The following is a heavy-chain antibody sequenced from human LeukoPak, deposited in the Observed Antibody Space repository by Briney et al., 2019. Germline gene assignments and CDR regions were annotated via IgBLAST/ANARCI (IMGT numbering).Heavy chain of an antibody. CDR2: IIPIFGTA. CDR3: AIQEGSSHRRSPGPEADAFDI. J-gene: IGHJ3*02. CDR1: GGTFSNYA. D-gene: IGHD3-10*01. Sequence: GSSVKVSCKASGGTFSNYAISWVRQAPGQGLEWMGGIIPIFGTANYAQKFQGRVTITTDESTSTAYMELSSLRSEDTAVYYCAIQEGSSHRRSPGPEADAFDIWGQGTMVTVSS. V-gene: IGHV1-69*05.